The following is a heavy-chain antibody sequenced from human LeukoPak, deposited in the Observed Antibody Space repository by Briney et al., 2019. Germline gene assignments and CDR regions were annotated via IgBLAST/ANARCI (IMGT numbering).Heavy chain of an antibody. J-gene: IGHJ4*02. CDR2: INSNSGDT. V-gene: IGHV1-2*06. CDR3: ARGLSSTPYWEFDF. CDR1: GYNFIHYF. Sequence: GAAVKVSCKASGYNFIHYFIQWVRQAPGQGLEWMGRINSNSGDTEYAQKFQGRVTMTRDTSITTVYMELSSLTSDDTAVYYCARGLSSTPYWEFDFWGQGTLVTVSS. D-gene: IGHD1-26*01.